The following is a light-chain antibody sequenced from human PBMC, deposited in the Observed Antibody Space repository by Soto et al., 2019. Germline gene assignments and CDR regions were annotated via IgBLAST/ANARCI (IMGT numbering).Light chain of an antibody. Sequence: QSALTQPRSVSGSPGQSVTISCTGTSSDIGNYNYVSWYQQYPGKAPKLIIYDVSKRPSGIPDRFFGSKFGNTASLTISGLQAEDEADYYCCSYAGSFIFVFGTGTKHTVL. CDR2: DVS. V-gene: IGLV2-11*01. CDR1: SSDIGNYNY. CDR3: CSYAGSFIFV. J-gene: IGLJ1*01.